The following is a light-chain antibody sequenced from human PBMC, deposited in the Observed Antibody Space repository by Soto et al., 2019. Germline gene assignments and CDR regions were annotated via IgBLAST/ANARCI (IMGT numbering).Light chain of an antibody. V-gene: IGKV1-39*01. CDR2: AAS. CDR3: QQTYSDTS. J-gene: IGKJ4*01. Sequence: DIQMTQSPSSLSASVGDRVTITCRASQSISSCLAWYQQKPGKAPKLLIYAASSLHDGVPSRFSGSGSGADFTLTISGLQQEDFASYHCQQTYSDTSFGGGTKVDIK. CDR1: QSISSC.